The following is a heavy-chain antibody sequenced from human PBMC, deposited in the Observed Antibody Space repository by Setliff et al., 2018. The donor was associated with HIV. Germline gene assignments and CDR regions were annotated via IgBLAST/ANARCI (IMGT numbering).Heavy chain of an antibody. CDR2: IDWDADK. CDR3: AREIAAPKGFDY. D-gene: IGHD6-25*01. Sequence: SGPTLVNPTQTLTLTCTFSGFSLSTSGMRVSWIRQPPGKALEWLARIDWDADKFYTTSLKTRLTISKDTSKNQVVLTMTNMDPVDTATYYCAREIAAPKGFDYWGQGTLVTVSS. CDR1: GFSLSTSGMR. V-gene: IGHV2-70*04. J-gene: IGHJ4*02.